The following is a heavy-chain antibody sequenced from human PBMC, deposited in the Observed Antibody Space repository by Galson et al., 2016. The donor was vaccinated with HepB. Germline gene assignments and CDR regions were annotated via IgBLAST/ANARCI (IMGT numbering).Heavy chain of an antibody. V-gene: IGHV3-53*01. CDR1: GFTASDNY. CDR3: ARDRLRGVVGSFHP. D-gene: IGHD3-10*01. CDR2: IYDGGLT. J-gene: IGHJ5*02. Sequence: SLRLSCAASGFTASDNYITWVRQAPGKGLEWVSIIYDGGLTYYPDSVKGRFTISRDNSKNTVYLQVNSLTAEDTAIYYCARDRLRGVVGSFHPWGQGTLVTVSS.